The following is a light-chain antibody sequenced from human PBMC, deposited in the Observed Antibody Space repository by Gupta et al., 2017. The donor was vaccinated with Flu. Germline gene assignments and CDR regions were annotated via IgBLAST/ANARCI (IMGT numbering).Light chain of an antibody. CDR3: GTWDSSLSAWV. CDR2: DNN. J-gene: IGLJ3*02. CDR1: NTNIRNNC. Sequence: QSALTPPLSVSVAPAQKFAFSCSGSNTNIRNNCVTWYHQLPGTAPKLLIYDNNKRPSGIPDRFAGSKSGTSATRGITGVQTGDEADYYCGTWDSSLSAWVFGGGTKLTVL. V-gene: IGLV1-51*01.